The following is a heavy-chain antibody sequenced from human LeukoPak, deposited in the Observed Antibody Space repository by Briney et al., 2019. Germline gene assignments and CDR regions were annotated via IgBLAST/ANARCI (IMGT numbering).Heavy chain of an antibody. Sequence: PSETMSLTCTVSGGSISNYFWSWIRQPRGKGLEWIGFIYNSVTNYNPSLKSRVTISVDTSKNQFSLKLSSATAADTAVYYCARRGYFDFWGQGILVTVSS. CDR3: ARRGYFDF. J-gene: IGHJ4*02. V-gene: IGHV4-59*01. D-gene: IGHD5-12*01. CDR1: GGSISNYF. CDR2: IYNSVT.